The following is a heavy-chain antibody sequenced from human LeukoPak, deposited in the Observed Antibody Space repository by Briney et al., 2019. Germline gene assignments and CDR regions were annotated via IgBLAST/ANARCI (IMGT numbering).Heavy chain of an antibody. CDR1: GVSISSDSYY. V-gene: IGHV4-61*02. Sequence: SETLSLTCTVSGVSISSDSYYWSWIRQPAGKGLEWIGRFYTSGTTNYNPSLRSRVTISVDTSKNQFSLKLSSVAAADTAVYYCARRQLHTKNWFDPWGQGTLVTVSS. CDR2: FYTSGTT. CDR3: ARRQLHTKNWFDP. J-gene: IGHJ5*02. D-gene: IGHD5-18*01.